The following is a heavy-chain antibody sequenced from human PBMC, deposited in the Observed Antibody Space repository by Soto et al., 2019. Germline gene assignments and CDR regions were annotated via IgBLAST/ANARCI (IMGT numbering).Heavy chain of an antibody. J-gene: IGHJ3*01. V-gene: IGHV4-30-4*01. CDR2: IYYRGST. CDR1: GGSISSGNYY. Sequence: QVQLQESGPGLVKPSQTLSLTCTVSGGSISSGNYYWGWIRQPPGKGLEWIGYIYYRGSTYYNPSVNSRVTISVDTSKHQLALKPSSVTAADTGVYYCGRGRTMVRGENDAFDLWGQGTMVTVSS. CDR3: GRGRTMVRGENDAFDL. D-gene: IGHD3-10*01.